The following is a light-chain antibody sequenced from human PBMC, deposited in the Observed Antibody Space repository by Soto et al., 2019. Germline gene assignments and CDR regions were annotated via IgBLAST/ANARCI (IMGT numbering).Light chain of an antibody. CDR1: QSVLYSSNNKNY. Sequence: DIVLTQSPDSLAVSLGERATINCKSSQSVLYSSNNKNYLAWYQQKPGQPPKLLIYWASTRESGVPDRFSGSWSVTDFTLTISSLQAEDLAVYYCQQYFRPWTFGQGTKVEIK. J-gene: IGKJ1*01. V-gene: IGKV4-1*01. CDR2: WAS. CDR3: QQYFRPWT.